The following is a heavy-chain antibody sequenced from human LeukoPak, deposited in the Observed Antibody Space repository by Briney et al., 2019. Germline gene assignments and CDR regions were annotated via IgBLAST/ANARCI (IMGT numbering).Heavy chain of an antibody. CDR2: IKQDGSEK. Sequence: GGSLRLSCAASGFTFSSYWMSWVRQAPGKGLEWVANIKQDGSEKYYVDSVKGRFTISRDNAKNSLYLQMNSLRAEDTAVYYCARVAKKRGYSYGHEDYWGQGTLVTVSS. V-gene: IGHV3-7*01. CDR3: ARVAKKRGYSYGHEDY. D-gene: IGHD5-18*01. J-gene: IGHJ4*02. CDR1: GFTFSSYW.